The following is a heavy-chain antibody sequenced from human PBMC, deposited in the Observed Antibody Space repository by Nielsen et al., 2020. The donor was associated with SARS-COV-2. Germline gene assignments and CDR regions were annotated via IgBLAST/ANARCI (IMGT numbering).Heavy chain of an antibody. CDR2: IYPGDSDT. J-gene: IGHJ6*02. CDR1: GYSFTTYW. D-gene: IGHD2-15*01. CDR3: ARQRCSGDSCYLNGYYHGMDV. V-gene: IGHV5-51*01. Sequence: GESLKISCKGSGYSFTTYWIGWVRQMPGKGLEWMGIIYPGDSDTRYSPSFQGQVTISADKSISSAYLQWSSLKASDTAMYYCARQRCSGDSCYLNGYYHGMDVWGQGTTVTVSS.